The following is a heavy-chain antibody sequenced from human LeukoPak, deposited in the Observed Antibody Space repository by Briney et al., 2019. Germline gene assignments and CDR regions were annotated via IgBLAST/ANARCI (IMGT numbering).Heavy chain of an antibody. V-gene: IGHV3-30*02. Sequence: GGSLRLSCPTSGFNLSIYGIHCVRQAPGKGLEWVAFIRYDGTHQDYADSVEGRFTVSRDNSKNILYAQMNSLRLEDTAVYYCAKVGSGWYGVDYWGQGTLVTVSS. CDR1: GFNLSIYG. D-gene: IGHD6-19*01. J-gene: IGHJ4*02. CDR3: AKVGSGWYGVDY. CDR2: IRYDGTHQ.